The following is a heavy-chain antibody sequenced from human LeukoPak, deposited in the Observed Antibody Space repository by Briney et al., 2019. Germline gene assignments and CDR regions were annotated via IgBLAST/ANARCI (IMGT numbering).Heavy chain of an antibody. V-gene: IGHV3-23*01. J-gene: IGHJ4*02. Sequence: GGSLRLSCAASGFTFSSYAISWVRQAPGRGLEWVSSISGSGGSTYYADSVKGRFTISRDNSRNTLYLQMSSLRAEDTAVYYCAKSHSVAEAGTYSTYYFGCWGQGTLVTVSS. CDR1: GFTFSSYA. CDR2: ISGSGGST. D-gene: IGHD6-19*01. CDR3: AKSHSVAEAGTYSTYYFGC.